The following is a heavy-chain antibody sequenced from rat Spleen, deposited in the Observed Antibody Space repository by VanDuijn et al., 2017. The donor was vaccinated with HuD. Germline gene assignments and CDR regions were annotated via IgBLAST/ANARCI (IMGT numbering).Heavy chain of an antibody. V-gene: IGHV3-1*01. CDR3: ARYGEYRYNYGRHRPMDA. CDR1: GYSITSNY. CDR2: ISYSGTT. J-gene: IGHJ4*01. Sequence: EVQLQESGPGLVKPSQSLSLTCSVTGYSITSNYWGWIRKFPGNKMEWIGHISYSGTTSYNPSLKSRISITRDTSNNQFFLQLNSVTTEDTATYYCARYGEYRYNYGRHRPMDAWGQGASVTVSS. D-gene: IGHD1-5*01.